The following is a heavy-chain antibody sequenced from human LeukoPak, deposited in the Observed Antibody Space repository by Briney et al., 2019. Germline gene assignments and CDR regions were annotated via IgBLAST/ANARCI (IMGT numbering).Heavy chain of an antibody. D-gene: IGHD3-10*01. CDR2: INHSGST. V-gene: IGHV4-34*01. J-gene: IGHJ5*02. CDR3: ARARDYYGSGSYGFDP. Sequence: PSETLSLTCAVYGGSFSGYYWSWIRQPPGKGLEWIGEINHSGSTNYNPSLKSRVTISVDTSKNQFSLKLSSVTAADTAVYYCARARDYYGSGSYGFDPWGQGTLVTVSS. CDR1: GGSFSGYY.